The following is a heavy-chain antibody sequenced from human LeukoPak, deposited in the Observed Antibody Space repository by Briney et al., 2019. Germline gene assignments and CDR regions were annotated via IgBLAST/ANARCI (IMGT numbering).Heavy chain of an antibody. CDR2: IIPILGIA. J-gene: IGHJ4*02. V-gene: IGHV1-69*04. D-gene: IGHD4-17*01. Sequence: SVKVSCKASGGTFSSYAISWVRQAPGQGLEWMGRIIPILGIANYAQKFQGRVTITADKSTSTAYMELSSLRSEDTAVYYCAREPHYGDPYYFDYWGQGTLVTVSS. CDR3: AREPHYGDPYYFDY. CDR1: GGTFSSYA.